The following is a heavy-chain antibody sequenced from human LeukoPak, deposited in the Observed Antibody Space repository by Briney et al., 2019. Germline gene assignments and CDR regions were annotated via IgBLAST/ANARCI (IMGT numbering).Heavy chain of an antibody. J-gene: IGHJ6*03. D-gene: IGHD3-3*01. V-gene: IGHV3-53*01. CDR3: ARATSHNFWSGYATTHFYMDV. CDR2: IYSGGNT. Sequence: GGSLRLSCTVSGFTVSGNSMSWVRQAPGKGLEWVSFIYSGGNTHNSDSVKGRFTISRDNSKNTLYLQMNSLRAEDTAVYYCARATSHNFWSGYATTHFYMDVWGKGTTVTVSS. CDR1: GFTVSGNS.